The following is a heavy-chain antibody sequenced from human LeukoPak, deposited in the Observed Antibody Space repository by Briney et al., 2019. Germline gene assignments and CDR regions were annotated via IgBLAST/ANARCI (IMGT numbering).Heavy chain of an antibody. CDR2: ISYDGSNE. CDR3: VRDNFRVQLWAPTLY. Sequence: TLSLTCAVSGGSISSSNWWSWVRQPPGKGLEWVAVISYDGSNEYYADSVKGRFTISRDNSKNTLYLQMNSLRAEDTAVYYCVRDNFRVQLWAPTLYWGQGTLVTVSS. J-gene: IGHJ4*02. CDR1: GGSISSSN. V-gene: IGHV3-30-3*01. D-gene: IGHD5-18*01.